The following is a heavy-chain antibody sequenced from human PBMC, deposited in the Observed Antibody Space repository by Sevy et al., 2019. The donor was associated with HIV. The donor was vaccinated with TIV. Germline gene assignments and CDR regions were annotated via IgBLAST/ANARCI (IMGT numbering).Heavy chain of an antibody. CDR1: GYSFSSHW. Sequence: GESLKISCKGSGYSFSSHWIGWVRHMPGKGLEWMGIVLPDDSSTRYSPSFEGQVTFSADKSTSTAYLQWSSLKASDTAIYYCATSRSGYFDSSGYYIYWGQGTLVTVSS. CDR2: VLPDDSST. V-gene: IGHV5-51*01. J-gene: IGHJ4*02. CDR3: ATSRSGYFDSSGYYIY. D-gene: IGHD3-22*01.